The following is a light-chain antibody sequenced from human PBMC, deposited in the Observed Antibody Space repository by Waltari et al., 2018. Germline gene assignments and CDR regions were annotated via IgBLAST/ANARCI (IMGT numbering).Light chain of an antibody. Sequence: DIQMAQSPSTLSASVGDRVTITCWASQSISYSLAWYQQKPGKAPKLLIYKASTLEGGVPSRFSGSGSGTEFTLTITSLQPDDFATYYCQQYNRYSSFGQGTRLEI. J-gene: IGKJ5*01. V-gene: IGKV1-5*03. CDR1: QSISYS. CDR2: KAS. CDR3: QQYNRYSS.